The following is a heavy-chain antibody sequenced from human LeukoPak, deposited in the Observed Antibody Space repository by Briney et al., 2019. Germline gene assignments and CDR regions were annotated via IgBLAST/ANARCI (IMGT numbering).Heavy chain of an antibody. CDR3: ARGPADYNKLKPGDRDGYNYKSKRTPFDY. V-gene: IGHV4-34*01. D-gene: IGHD5-24*01. CDR2: INRGGST. J-gene: IGHJ4*02. Sequence: PGGSLRLSCAASGFTFRRYGMTWVRQAPGKGLEWIGEINRGGSTNYNPSLKSRVTISVDTSKNQFSLKLSSVTAADTAVYYCARGPADYNKLKPGDRDGYNYKSKRTPFDYWGQGTLVTVSS. CDR1: GFTFRRYG.